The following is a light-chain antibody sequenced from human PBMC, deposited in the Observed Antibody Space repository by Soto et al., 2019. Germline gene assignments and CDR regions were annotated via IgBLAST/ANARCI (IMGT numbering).Light chain of an antibody. Sequence: IQTTQSPSTLSASVGDTVTITCRASQTIYVSLAWYQQKPGKAPNLLIYDASTLQEGVPSRFSGSGSGTEFTLTVTSLQPDDFTTYFCQQYDKYSTFGQGTKV. CDR2: DAS. CDR1: QTIYVS. CDR3: QQYDKYST. V-gene: IGKV1-5*01. J-gene: IGKJ1*01.